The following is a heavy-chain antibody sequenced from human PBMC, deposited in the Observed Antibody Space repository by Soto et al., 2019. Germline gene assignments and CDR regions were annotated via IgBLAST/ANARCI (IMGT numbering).Heavy chain of an antibody. J-gene: IGHJ5*02. D-gene: IGHD3-3*01. CDR3: ARWWSGSRQGFDP. Sequence: QVQLQESGPGLVKPSQTLSLTCTVSGGSISSGDYYWSWIRQHPGKGLEWIGYIHYSGSTNYNPSLKIRVTISVDTSKNPFSLKLSSVTAADTAVYYCARWWSGSRQGFDPWGQGTLVTVSS. V-gene: IGHV4-31*03. CDR2: IHYSGST. CDR1: GGSISSGDYY.